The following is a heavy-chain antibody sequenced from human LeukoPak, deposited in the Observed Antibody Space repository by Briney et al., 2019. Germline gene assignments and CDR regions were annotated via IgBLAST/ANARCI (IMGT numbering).Heavy chain of an antibody. J-gene: IGHJ4*02. D-gene: IGHD3-22*01. CDR1: GSIFGDYA. Sequence: GGSLRLSCTVSGSIFGDYAMGWVRQAPGKGLEWVGFIRSKAFDGTTEYAASVKGRFTISRGDSKNIAYLQMDSLKTEDTAVYYCTQHGLSGYDMYYFAYWGQGTLVTVSS. CDR3: TQHGLSGYDMYYFAY. CDR2: IRSKAFDGTT. V-gene: IGHV3-49*04.